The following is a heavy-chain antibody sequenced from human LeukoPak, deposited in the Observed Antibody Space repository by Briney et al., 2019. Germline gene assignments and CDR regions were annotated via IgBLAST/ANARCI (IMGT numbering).Heavy chain of an antibody. J-gene: IGHJ5*02. CDR2: INHSGST. D-gene: IGHD2-8*01. CDR1: GFTFSSYW. Sequence: GSLRLSCAASGFTFSSYWMSWVRQAPGKGLEWIGEINHSGSTNYNPSLKSRVTISVDTSKNQFSLKLSSVTAADTAVYYCARFVYARYFSWFDPWGRGTLVTVSS. V-gene: IGHV4-34*01. CDR3: ARFVYARYFSWFDP.